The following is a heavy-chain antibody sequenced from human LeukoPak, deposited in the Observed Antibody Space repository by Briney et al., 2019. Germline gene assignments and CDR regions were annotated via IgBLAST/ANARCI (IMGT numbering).Heavy chain of an antibody. J-gene: IGHJ6*03. CDR2: INPNSGGT. Sequence: ASVKVSCKASGYTFTGYYMHWVRQAPGQGLEWMGWINPNSGGTNYAQKFQGRVTMTRDTSISTAYMELSRLRSDDTAVYYCARDLALVRGYYMDVWGKGTTVTISS. CDR1: GYTFTGYY. V-gene: IGHV1-2*02. D-gene: IGHD3-10*01. CDR3: ARDLALVRGYYMDV.